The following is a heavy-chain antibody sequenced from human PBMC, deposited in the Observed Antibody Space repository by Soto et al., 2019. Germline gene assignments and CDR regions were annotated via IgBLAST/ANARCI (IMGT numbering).Heavy chain of an antibody. J-gene: IGHJ4*02. CDR2: LYYTGST. Sequence: QVQLQESGPGLVKPSQTLSLTCSVSGGSISRGGYYWSWIRQHPGKGLEWIGYLYYTGSTSYNPSHTRRLTLSVDTSKNQFSLKLSSVTAADTAVYYCASFRGWPINYFDYWGQGTLVTVSS. CDR1: GGSISRGGYY. D-gene: IGHD3-10*01. V-gene: IGHV4-31*03. CDR3: ASFRGWPINYFDY.